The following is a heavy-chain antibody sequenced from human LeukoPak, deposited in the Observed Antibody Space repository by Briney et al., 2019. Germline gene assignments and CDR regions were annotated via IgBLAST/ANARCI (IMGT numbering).Heavy chain of an antibody. CDR3: AREVDTAIRSNWAYYYYYYMDV. Sequence: GASVKVSCKASGYTFTGYYMHWVRQALGQGLKWMGWINPNSGGTNYAQKFQGRVTMTRDTSISTAYMELSRLRSDDTAVYYCAREVDTAIRSNWAYYYYYYMDVWGKGTTVTISS. V-gene: IGHV1-2*02. D-gene: IGHD5-18*01. CDR2: INPNSGGT. J-gene: IGHJ6*03. CDR1: GYTFTGYY.